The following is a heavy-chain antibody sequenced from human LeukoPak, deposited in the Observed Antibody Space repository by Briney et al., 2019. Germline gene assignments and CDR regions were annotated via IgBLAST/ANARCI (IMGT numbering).Heavy chain of an antibody. V-gene: IGHV4-59*01. D-gene: IGHD3-10*01. CDR3: ARVGGSDYYYYGMDV. CDR1: GGSISSYY. Sequence: SETLSLTCTVSGGSISSYYRSWIRQPPGKGLEWIGYIYYSGSTNYNPSLKSRVTISVDTSKNQFSLKLSSETAADTAVYYCARVGGSDYYYYGMDVWGQGTTVTVSS. CDR2: IYYSGST. J-gene: IGHJ6*02.